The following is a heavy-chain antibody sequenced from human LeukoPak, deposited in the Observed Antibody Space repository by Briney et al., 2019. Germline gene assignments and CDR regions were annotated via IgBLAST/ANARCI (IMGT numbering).Heavy chain of an antibody. CDR1: GFTFTGYS. CDR3: AKDRRDASGSYVFDS. CDR2: ITITSDKI. D-gene: IGHD3-10*01. V-gene: IGHV3-48*01. J-gene: IGHJ4*02. Sequence: PGGSLRLSCAAPGFTFTGYSMNWFRQAPGKGLEWVSYITITSDKIYYADSVKGRFTISRDNARNSLYLQIHSLRAEDTAVYYCAKDRRDASGSYVFDSWGQGTLVTVSS.